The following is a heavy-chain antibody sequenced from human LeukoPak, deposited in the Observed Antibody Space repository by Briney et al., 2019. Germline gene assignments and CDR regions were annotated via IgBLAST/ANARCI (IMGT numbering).Heavy chain of an antibody. Sequence: GGSLRLSCAASGFTFSSHAMGWVRQAPGKGLEWVSSITGSGGSTYYGDSVKGRFTISRDNSKNTLYLQMNSLRAEDTAVYYCARDCSTSCYTPSGEWYYGMDVWGQGTTVTVSS. D-gene: IGHD2-2*02. J-gene: IGHJ6*02. CDR3: ARDCSTSCYTPSGEWYYGMDV. V-gene: IGHV3-23*01. CDR1: GFTFSSHA. CDR2: ITGSGGST.